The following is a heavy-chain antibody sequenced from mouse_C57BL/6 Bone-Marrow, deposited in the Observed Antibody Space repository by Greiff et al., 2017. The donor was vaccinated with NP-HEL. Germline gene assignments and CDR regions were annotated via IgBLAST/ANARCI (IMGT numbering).Heavy chain of an antibody. J-gene: IGHJ3*01. CDR2: ISTGGGST. Sequence: EVKLMESGGGLVQPGGSLKLSCAASGFTFSDYYMYWVRQTPEKRLEWVGYISTGGGSTYYPDTVKGRFTITIDNSKNTLYLQMSRLKSEDTDMYYCARHEGDGFAYWGKGALVTVSA. CDR1: GFTFSDYY. CDR3: ARHEGDGFAY. V-gene: IGHV5-12*01. D-gene: IGHD3-3*01.